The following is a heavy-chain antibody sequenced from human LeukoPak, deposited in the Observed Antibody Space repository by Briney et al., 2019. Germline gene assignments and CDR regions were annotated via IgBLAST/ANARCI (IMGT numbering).Heavy chain of an antibody. CDR1: GFTFSSYG. CDR2: ISGSGGST. Sequence: PGGTLRLSCAASGFTFSSYGMSWVRQAPGKGLEWVSAISGSGGSTYYADPVKGRFTISRDNSKNTLYLQMNSLRAEDTAVYYCAKGVRYTVTTFDYWGQGTLVTVSS. V-gene: IGHV3-23*01. J-gene: IGHJ4*02. D-gene: IGHD4-17*01. CDR3: AKGVRYTVTTFDY.